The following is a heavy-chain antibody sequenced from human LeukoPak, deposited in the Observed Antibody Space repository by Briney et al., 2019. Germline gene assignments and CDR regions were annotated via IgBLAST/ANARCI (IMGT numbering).Heavy chain of an antibody. CDR2: FHNSGST. D-gene: IGHD2-2*01. CDR1: RGSINRGSNY. V-gene: IGHV4-39*01. CDR3: ARGSVECSTPSCSTIYYYSGMDV. J-gene: IGHJ6*02. Sequence: SETLSLTCSVSRGSINRGSNYWGWIRQPPGKGLEWIATFHNSGSTYYNPSLRSRVTISVDTSENQLSLKLSSVTAADSALYYCARGSVECSTPSCSTIYYYSGMDVWGQGTTVTVS.